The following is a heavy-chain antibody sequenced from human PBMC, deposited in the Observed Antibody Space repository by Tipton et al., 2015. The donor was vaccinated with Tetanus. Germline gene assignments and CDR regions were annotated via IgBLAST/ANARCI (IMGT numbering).Heavy chain of an antibody. J-gene: IGHJ4*02. CDR2: IYSSENS. D-gene: IGHD3-16*01. CDR1: GGSITGYF. V-gene: IGHV4-4*07. CDR3: ARHPQTSNNLGY. Sequence: TLSLTCSVSGGSITGYFWSWIRQPAGKGLEWIGNIYSSENSKYNPSLKSRATMSVDTSKNQFSLRLSSVTAADTAVYYCARHPQTSNNLGYWGQGPLVTVSS.